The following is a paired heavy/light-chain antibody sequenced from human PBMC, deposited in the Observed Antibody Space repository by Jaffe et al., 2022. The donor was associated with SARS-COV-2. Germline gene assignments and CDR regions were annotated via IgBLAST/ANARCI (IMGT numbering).Light chain of an antibody. CDR2: GAT. V-gene: IGKV3-15*01. Sequence: EIVMTQSPDTLSVSPGERATLSCRASQSVGTKLAWYHQKPGQAPRLLIFGATARVTGIPARFSGSGSGTEFTLTISSLQSEDFAVYYCQQYTTWPRTFGQGTRVEVK. CDR1: QSVGTK. CDR3: QQYTTWPRT. J-gene: IGKJ1*01.
Heavy chain of an antibody. V-gene: IGHV1-3*01. CDR3: ARDETD. CDR1: GFTFSSPIRHG. Sequence: QVQLVQSGAEVKKPGASVKVSCKASGFTFSSPIRHGIHWVRQAPGRGLEWIGWIRAGSGDRQYLQKLQDRLTITRDTSANIAYLELSNLRSEDTAVYYCARDETDWGQGTLVTVSS. CDR2: IRAGSGDR. J-gene: IGHJ4*02.